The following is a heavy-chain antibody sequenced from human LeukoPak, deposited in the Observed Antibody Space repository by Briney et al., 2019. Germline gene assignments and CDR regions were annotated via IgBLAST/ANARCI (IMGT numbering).Heavy chain of an antibody. J-gene: IGHJ4*02. D-gene: IGHD3-22*01. V-gene: IGHV4-4*07. CDR2: IYTSGST. Sequence: PSETLSLTCTASGGSISSYYWSWIRQPAGKGLEWIGRIYTSGSTNYNPSLKSRVTISVDTSKTQFSLKLSSVTAADTAVYYCVRPDSSGYNYVDWGQGTLVTVSS. CDR1: GGSISSYY. CDR3: VRPDSSGYNYVD.